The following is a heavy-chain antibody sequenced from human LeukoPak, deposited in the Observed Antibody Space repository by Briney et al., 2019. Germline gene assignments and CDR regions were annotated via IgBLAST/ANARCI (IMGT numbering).Heavy chain of an antibody. V-gene: IGHV3-23*01. Sequence: PPGGSLRLSCAASGFTFSNYGMNWVRQAPGKGLDWVSAISGSGGSTYYADSVKGRFTISRDNSKNTLYLQMNSLRAEDTAIYYCAKKYCSVQFFYMDVWGKGTTVTISS. CDR3: AKKYCSVQFFYMDV. J-gene: IGHJ6*03. CDR2: ISGSGGST. CDR1: GFTFSNYG. D-gene: IGHD2-8*02.